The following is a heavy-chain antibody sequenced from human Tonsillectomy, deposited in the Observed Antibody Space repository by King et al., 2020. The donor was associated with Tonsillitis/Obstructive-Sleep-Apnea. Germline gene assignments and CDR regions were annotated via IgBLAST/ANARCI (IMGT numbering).Heavy chain of an antibody. CDR2: ITPIFGTA. CDR3: ARLIVVVPAAIAGWFDP. J-gene: IGHJ5*02. Sequence: VQLVQSGAEVKKPGSSVKVSCRASGGTFSSSAISWVRQAPGQGLELMGGITPIFGTANYAQKFQGRVTITADESTSTAYMELSSLRSEDTAVYYCARLIVVVPAAIAGWFDPWGQGTLVTVSS. CDR1: GGTFSSSA. D-gene: IGHD2-2*01. V-gene: IGHV1-69*01.